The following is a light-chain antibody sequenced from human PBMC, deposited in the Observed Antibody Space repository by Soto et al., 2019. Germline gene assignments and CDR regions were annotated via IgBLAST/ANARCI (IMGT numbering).Light chain of an antibody. Sequence: HSVLTQPPSASGTPGQTVTISCSGSNSNIGSKYVCWYQQLPGTAPKLLIYRNNHRPSGVPDRFSGSESGTSASLAISGLRSDDEAEYYCSTWDDSRPGIVVFVGGTKLTVL. CDR2: RNN. CDR1: NSNIGSKY. J-gene: IGLJ2*01. CDR3: STWDDSRPGIVV. V-gene: IGLV1-47*01.